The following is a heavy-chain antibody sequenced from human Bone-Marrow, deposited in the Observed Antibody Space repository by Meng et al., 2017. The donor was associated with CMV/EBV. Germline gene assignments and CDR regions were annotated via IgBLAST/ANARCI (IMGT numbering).Heavy chain of an antibody. Sequence: ASVKVSCKASGYTFIGYYMHWVRQAPGQGLEWMGWINPNSGDTNYAQKFQGRVIMTRDTSISTAYMELSSLRSDDTAVYYCARALAKTYYYDSSGYDYLDYWGQGTLVTVSS. CDR1: GYTFIGYY. CDR2: INPNSGDT. CDR3: ARALAKTYYYDSSGYDYLDY. D-gene: IGHD3-22*01. V-gene: IGHV1-2*02. J-gene: IGHJ4*02.